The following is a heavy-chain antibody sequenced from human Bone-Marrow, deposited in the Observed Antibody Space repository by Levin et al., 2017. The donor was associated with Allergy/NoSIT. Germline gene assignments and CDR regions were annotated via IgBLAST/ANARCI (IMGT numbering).Heavy chain of an antibody. D-gene: IGHD3-22*01. CDR3: ARVKQANSVYYNYVDY. CDR2: INPTDGST. CDR1: GYTFTDYY. Sequence: GESLKISCKASGYTFTDYYMHWVRQAPGHGFEWMGIINPTDGSTNDAQMFQGRVNMTREPSTRPVYMELTSLRSEDTDVYYCARVKQANSVYYNYVDYWGQGTLIIVSS. V-gene: IGHV1-46*01. J-gene: IGHJ4*02.